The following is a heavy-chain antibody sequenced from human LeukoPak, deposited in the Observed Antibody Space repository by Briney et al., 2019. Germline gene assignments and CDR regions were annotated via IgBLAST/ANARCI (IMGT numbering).Heavy chain of an antibody. V-gene: IGHV3-23*01. CDR1: RFTFSNYA. CDR3: AKDRAPITVFGVAPTASFDY. CDR2: ISVGGDT. Sequence: PGGSLRLSCAASRFTFSNYAMSWVRPAPGKGLEWVSAISVGGDTYYADSVRGRFTISRDSSKSTLYLQMNSLRAEDTAIYYCAKDRAPITVFGVAPTASFDYWGQGTLVTVSS. D-gene: IGHD3-3*01. J-gene: IGHJ4*02.